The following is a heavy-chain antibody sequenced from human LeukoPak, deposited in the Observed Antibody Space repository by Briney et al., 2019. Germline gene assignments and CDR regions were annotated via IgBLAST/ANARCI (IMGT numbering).Heavy chain of an antibody. Sequence: GGSLRLSCAASGFTFSSYWMSWVRQAPGKGLEGVANIKQDGSEKYYVDSVKGRFTISRDNAKNSLYLQMNSLRAEDTAVYYCARDGPYYYDSSGLWGQGTPVTVSS. CDR3: ARDGPYYYDSSGL. CDR2: IKQDGSEK. V-gene: IGHV3-7*01. CDR1: GFTFSSYW. D-gene: IGHD3-22*01. J-gene: IGHJ4*02.